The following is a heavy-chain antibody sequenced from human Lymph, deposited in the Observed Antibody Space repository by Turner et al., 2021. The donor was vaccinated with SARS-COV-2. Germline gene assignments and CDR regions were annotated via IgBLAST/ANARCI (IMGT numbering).Heavy chain of an antibody. V-gene: IGHV1-69*10. Sequence: QVQLVQSGAEVKKPGSSVKVSCKASGGTFSSSAISWVRQAPGQGLGWMGGIIPLLSIANFAQKFQGRVTIPADKPTGTAYMELSSLGSEDTAVYFCARIAAPGMGGGVHYYYYAMDVWGQGTTVTVSS. CDR1: GGTFSSSA. D-gene: IGHD6-13*01. CDR3: ARIAAPGMGGGVHYYYYAMDV. CDR2: IIPLLSIA. J-gene: IGHJ6*02.